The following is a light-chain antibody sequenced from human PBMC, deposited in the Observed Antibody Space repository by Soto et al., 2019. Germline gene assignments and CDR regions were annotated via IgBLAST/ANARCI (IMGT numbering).Light chain of an antibody. CDR3: LQYNNYPRT. V-gene: IGKV1-17*01. CDR1: RGIRND. Sequence: DIQMTQSPSSLSASAGVRVTITCRASRGIRNDLAWYQQKPGKAPKRLIYAASTLESGVPPRFSGSGSGTDFTRTISSLQPEDFATYYCLQYNNYPRTFGQGTRVDIK. J-gene: IGKJ1*01. CDR2: AAS.